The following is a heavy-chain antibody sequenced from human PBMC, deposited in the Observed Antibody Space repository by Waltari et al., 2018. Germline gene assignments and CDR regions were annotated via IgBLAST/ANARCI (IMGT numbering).Heavy chain of an antibody. V-gene: IGHV4-31*03. Sequence: QVQLQESGPGLVKPSQTLSLTCTVSGGSISSGGYYWSWIRQHPGKGLEWIGYIYYSGSTDYNPSLKSRVTISVDTSKNQFSLKLSSVTAADTAVYYCARETASGVFLYFDYWGQGTLVTVSS. D-gene: IGHD3-16*01. CDR2: IYYSGST. CDR1: GGSISSGGYY. J-gene: IGHJ4*02. CDR3: ARETASGVFLYFDY.